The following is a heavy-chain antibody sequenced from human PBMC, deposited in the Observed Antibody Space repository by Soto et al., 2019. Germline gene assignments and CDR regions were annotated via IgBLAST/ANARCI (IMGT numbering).Heavy chain of an antibody. Sequence: QVQLVQSGAEVKRPGASVKVSCTASGYTFSNYFINWVRQAPGQGLAWVGVINPKGGATTYAPKFQGRVNMASDTSTCTICMTWRRLTTDVTAFYYWARDEGFCSGGSCTGWYDSWGQGTLVTVSS. CDR3: ARDEGFCSGGSCTGWYDS. CDR1: GYTFSNYF. V-gene: IGHV1-46*01. CDR2: INPKGGAT. D-gene: IGHD2-15*01. J-gene: IGHJ5*01.